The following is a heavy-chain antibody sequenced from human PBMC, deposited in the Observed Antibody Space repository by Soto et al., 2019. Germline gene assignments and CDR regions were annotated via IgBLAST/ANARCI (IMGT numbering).Heavy chain of an antibody. Sequence: QVQLVESGGGVVQPGRSLRLSCAASGFTFSSYGMHWVRQAPGKGLEWVAFISYDGSDKYYADSVKGRFTISRDNSKNRVYRQMHRLRAEETAVYYCAKDGPVGENGGQGTLVTVSS. CDR1: GFTFSSYG. CDR2: ISYDGSDK. CDR3: AKDGPVGEN. J-gene: IGHJ4*02. V-gene: IGHV3-30*18. D-gene: IGHD1-26*01.